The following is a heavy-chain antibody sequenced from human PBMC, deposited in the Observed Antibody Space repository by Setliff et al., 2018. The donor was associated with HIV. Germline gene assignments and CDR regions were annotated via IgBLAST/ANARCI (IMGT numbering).Heavy chain of an antibody. CDR1: GYTFSSYW. D-gene: IGHD6-13*01. CDR2: IQQHGSEI. CDR3: GRDVHDAAADN. Sequence: LRLSCAASGYTFSSYWMAWVRQCPGKGLEWVANIQQHGSEIHYVASVEGRFTISRDNARNTLFLQMNSLGVEDTALYYCGRDVHDAAADNWGRGTLVTVSS. V-gene: IGHV3-7*01. J-gene: IGHJ4*02.